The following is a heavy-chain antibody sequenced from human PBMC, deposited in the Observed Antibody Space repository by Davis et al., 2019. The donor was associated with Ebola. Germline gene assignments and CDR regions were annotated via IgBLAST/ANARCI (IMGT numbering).Heavy chain of an antibody. Sequence: ESLKISCAASGFTFSDYYMTWIRQAPGKELEWIGYISYTGRTNYNPSLKSRVTISTDTSKNQFSLKLTSVTAADTAEYYCARDDAAGGLGYFDYWSQGTLVTVSS. CDR2: ISYTGRT. J-gene: IGHJ4*02. CDR3: ARDDAAGGLGYFDY. CDR1: GFTFSDYY. D-gene: IGHD6-13*01. V-gene: IGHV4-59*01.